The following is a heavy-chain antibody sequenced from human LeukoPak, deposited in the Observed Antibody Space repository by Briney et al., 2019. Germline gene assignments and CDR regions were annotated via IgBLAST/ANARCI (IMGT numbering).Heavy chain of an antibody. V-gene: IGHV1-2*02. D-gene: IGHD2-2*02. CDR3: VAVPAAIPDYFDY. CDR2: INPNSGGT. J-gene: IGHJ4*02. CDR1: GGTFSSYA. Sequence: ASVKVSCKASGGTFSSYAISWVRQAPGQGLEWMGWINPNSGGTNYAQKFQGRVTMTRDTSISTAYMELSRLRSDDTAVYYCVAVPAAIPDYFDYWGQGTLVTVSS.